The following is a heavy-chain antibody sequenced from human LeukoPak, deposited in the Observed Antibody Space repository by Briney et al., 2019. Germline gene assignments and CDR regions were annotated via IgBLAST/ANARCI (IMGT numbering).Heavy chain of an antibody. CDR3: AKVWSNHLPYLDY. CDR2: ISWNSGSI. D-gene: IGHD1-14*01. J-gene: IGHJ4*02. Sequence: GRSLRLSCAASGFIFEDYAMHWVRQAPGKGLEWVSGISWNSGSIGYADSVEGRFTISRDNAKNSLFLQMNSLRAEDTALYYCAKVWSNHLPYLDYRGQGTLVTVSS. V-gene: IGHV3-9*01. CDR1: GFIFEDYA.